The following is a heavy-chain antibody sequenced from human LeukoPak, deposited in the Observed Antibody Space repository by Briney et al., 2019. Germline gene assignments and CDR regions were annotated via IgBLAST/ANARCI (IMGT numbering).Heavy chain of an antibody. J-gene: IGHJ3*01. Sequence: GGSLRLSCAGSGFTFSGYSLNWVRQAPGKGLEWVSSITSSGSSMYYADSVKGRFTISRDNAESSVYLQMNSLRVDDTGLYYCTRDIDDVLTGDDAFDVWGQGAVVTVSS. V-gene: IGHV3-21*03. CDR1: GFTFSGYS. D-gene: IGHD3-9*01. CDR3: TRDIDDVLTGDDAFDV. CDR2: ITSSGSSM.